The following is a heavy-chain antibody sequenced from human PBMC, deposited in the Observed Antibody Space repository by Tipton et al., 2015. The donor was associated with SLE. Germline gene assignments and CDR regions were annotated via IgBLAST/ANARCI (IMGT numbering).Heavy chain of an antibody. CDR3: ARGGGVTVARPSNWFDP. CDR2: INHSGST. J-gene: IGHJ5*02. D-gene: IGHD2-21*02. Sequence: TLSLTCAVYGGSFNDYYWSWIRQSPGSGLVWIGEINHSGSTNYNPSLKSRVIISIDTSKNQLSLRLSSVAAADTAVYYCARGGGVTVARPSNWFDPWGLGTLVTVSS. CDR1: GGSFNDYY. V-gene: IGHV4-34*01.